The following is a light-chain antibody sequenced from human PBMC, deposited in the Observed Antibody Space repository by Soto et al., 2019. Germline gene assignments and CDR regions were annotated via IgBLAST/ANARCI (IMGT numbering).Light chain of an antibody. J-gene: IGLJ3*02. CDR1: SSDVGRYKY. CDR3: SSFAGSSKLV. CDR2: EVN. V-gene: IGLV2-8*01. Sequence: QSVLTQPPSASGSPGQSVTISCTGTSSDVGRYKYVSWYQQYPGKAPKVMIYEVNKRPSGVPDRCSGSKSGNTASLTVSGLQTEDEAHYYCSSFAGSSKLVFGGGTKLTVL.